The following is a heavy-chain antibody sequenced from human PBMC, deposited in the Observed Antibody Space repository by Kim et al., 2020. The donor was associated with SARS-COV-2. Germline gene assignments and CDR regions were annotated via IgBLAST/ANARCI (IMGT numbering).Heavy chain of an antibody. D-gene: IGHD3-22*01. V-gene: IGHV3-11*01. CDR3: ARDYYDSSGWGAFDI. J-gene: IGHJ3*02. Sequence: GSVKGRCTISRDDAKNSLYLQMDNLRAEDTAVYYCARDYYDSSGWGAFDIWGQGTMVTVSS.